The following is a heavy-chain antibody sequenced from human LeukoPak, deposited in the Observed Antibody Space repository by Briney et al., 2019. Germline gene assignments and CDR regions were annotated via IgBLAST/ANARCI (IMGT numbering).Heavy chain of an antibody. Sequence: PGGSLRLSCVASGFTFSRYALTWVRQAPGKGLDWVSTISGSGGSTYYADSVKGRFTISRDNSQDTLYLQMNSLRAEDTAVYYCAKSPISDCSTTSCYVNDYWGQGTLVTVSS. V-gene: IGHV3-23*01. CDR1: GFTFSRYA. CDR2: ISGSGGST. J-gene: IGHJ4*02. CDR3: AKSPISDCSTTSCYVNDY. D-gene: IGHD2-2*01.